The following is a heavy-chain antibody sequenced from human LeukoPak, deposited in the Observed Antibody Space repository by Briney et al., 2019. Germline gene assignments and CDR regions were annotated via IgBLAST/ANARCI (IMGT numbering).Heavy chain of an antibody. CDR3: ARPLGSLKEYWWFDP. Sequence: RASVKVSCTASGYTFSDYYIHWLRQAPGQGLEWMGWINPKSGVTNFAQYFQGRVTMTRDTSSTTVYMELTRLRSDDTAVYYCARPLGSLKEYWWFDPWGQGTLVTVSS. D-gene: IGHD2/OR15-2a*01. CDR1: GYTFSDYY. J-gene: IGHJ5*02. CDR2: INPKSGVT. V-gene: IGHV1-2*02.